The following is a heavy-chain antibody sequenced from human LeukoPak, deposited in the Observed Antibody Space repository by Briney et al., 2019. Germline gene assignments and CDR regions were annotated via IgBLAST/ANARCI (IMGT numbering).Heavy chain of an antibody. D-gene: IGHD4-23*01. CDR1: GLIFSRDG. J-gene: IGHJ3*02. CDR2: ISDDGNIK. CDR3: AKDLTRRWTPGGAFEI. Sequence: GGSLRLSCAASGLIFSRDGMHWVRQAPGKGLEWVAVISDDGNIKYYADSVKGRFTNSRDNSKDTLYLQMNSLRAEDTAIYYCAKDLTRRWTPGGAFEIWGQGTMVTVSS. V-gene: IGHV3-30*18.